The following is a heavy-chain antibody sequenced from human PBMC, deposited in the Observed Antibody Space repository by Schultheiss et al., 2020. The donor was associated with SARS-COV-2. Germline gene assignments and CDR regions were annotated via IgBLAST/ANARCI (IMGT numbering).Heavy chain of an antibody. V-gene: IGHV3-11*01. CDR3: ARDPGREFVVVPAANSDAFDI. CDR1: GFTFSDYY. CDR2: ISWNSGSI. D-gene: IGHD2-2*01. J-gene: IGHJ3*02. Sequence: GGSLRLSCAASGFTFSDYYMSWIRQAPGKGLEWVSGISWNSGSIGYADSVKGRFTISRDNAKNSLYLQVNSLRAEDMTVYYCARDPGREFVVVPAANSDAFDIWGQGTMVTVSS.